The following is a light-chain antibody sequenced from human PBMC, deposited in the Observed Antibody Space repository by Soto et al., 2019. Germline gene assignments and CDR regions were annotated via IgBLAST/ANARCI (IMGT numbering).Light chain of an antibody. CDR2: GAA. J-gene: IGKJ2*01. V-gene: IGKV3-20*01. Sequence: EIVLTQSPGTLSLSPGESVTLSCRASQSVSSSYIAWYQQKPGQAPRLLSYGAASRATGIPNRFIGSGSWTEFTLNISRLAPEDLAVYYCQQYVSSPRYTFGQGTKLEIK. CDR1: QSVSSSY. CDR3: QQYVSSPRYT.